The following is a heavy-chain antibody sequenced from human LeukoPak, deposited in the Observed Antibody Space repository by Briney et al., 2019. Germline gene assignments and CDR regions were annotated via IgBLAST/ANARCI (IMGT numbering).Heavy chain of an antibody. V-gene: IGHV1-69*06. CDR1: GGTFSSYA. Sequence: SVKVSCKASGGTFSSYAISWVRQAPGQGLEWMGGIIPIFGTANYAQKFQGRVTITADKSTSTAYMELNSLRSEDTAVYYCARDPSMIRGENTPYFDYWGQGTLVTVSS. CDR3: ARDPSMIRGENTPYFDY. D-gene: IGHD3-10*01. CDR2: IIPIFGTA. J-gene: IGHJ4*02.